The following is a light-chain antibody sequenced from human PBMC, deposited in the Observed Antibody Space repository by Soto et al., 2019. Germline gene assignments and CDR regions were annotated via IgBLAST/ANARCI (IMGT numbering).Light chain of an antibody. Sequence: EIVLTQSPGTLSLSPGERATLSCRASQSISSTYLARYRQKPGQAPRLLIYAASSRATGIPDRFSGSGSGTDFTLTISRLEPEDFAVYYCQQYYASSWTFGQGTRVE. CDR3: QQYYASSWT. V-gene: IGKV3-20*01. J-gene: IGKJ1*01. CDR2: AAS. CDR1: QSISSTY.